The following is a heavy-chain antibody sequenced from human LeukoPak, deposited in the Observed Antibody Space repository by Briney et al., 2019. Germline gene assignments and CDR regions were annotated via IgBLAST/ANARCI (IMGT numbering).Heavy chain of an antibody. Sequence: PSETLSLTCTVSGGSINSYYWSWIRQPPGKGLEWIGYIYYSGSANYKPSLKNRVTISVDTSKNQFSLNLSSVTAADTAVYYCARGTVTASMKAFDIWGQGTMVTVSS. V-gene: IGHV4-59*08. CDR3: ARGTVTASMKAFDI. CDR1: GGSINSYY. CDR2: IYYSGSA. J-gene: IGHJ3*02. D-gene: IGHD2-21*02.